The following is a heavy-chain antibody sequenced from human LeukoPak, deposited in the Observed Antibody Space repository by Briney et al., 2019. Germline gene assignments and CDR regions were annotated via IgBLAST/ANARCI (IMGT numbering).Heavy chain of an antibody. Sequence: ASVKVSCKASGYTFTSYGIIWVRQAPGQGLEWMGWISAYNGNTNYAQKLQGRVTMTTDTSTSTAYMELRSLRSDDTAVYYCARDTGGSLLWFGELLSDPAPYFDYWGQGTLVTVSS. CDR2: ISAYNGNT. J-gene: IGHJ4*02. CDR1: GYTFTSYG. CDR3: ARDTGGSLLWFGELLSDPAPYFDY. V-gene: IGHV1-18*01. D-gene: IGHD3-10*01.